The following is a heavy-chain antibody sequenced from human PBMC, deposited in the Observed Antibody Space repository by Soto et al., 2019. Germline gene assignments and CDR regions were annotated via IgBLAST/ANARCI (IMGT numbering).Heavy chain of an antibody. D-gene: IGHD6-6*01. CDR3: AKALFSSSSYNWFDP. CDR1: GFTFSSYG. J-gene: IGHJ5*02. V-gene: IGHV3-30*18. Sequence: GGSQSLSCAASGFTFSSYGMHWVRSAPGKGLEWVAVISYDGSNKYYADSVKGRFTISRDNSKNTLYLQMNSLRAEDTAVYYCAKALFSSSSYNWFDPWGQGSLVTVSS. CDR2: ISYDGSNK.